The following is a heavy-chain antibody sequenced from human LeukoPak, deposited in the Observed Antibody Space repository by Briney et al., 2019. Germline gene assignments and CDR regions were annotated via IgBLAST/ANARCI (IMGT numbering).Heavy chain of an antibody. CDR2: KKEDGSTK. CDR1: GFTFSSYW. Sequence: GGSLRLSCVASGFTFSSYWMSWVRQAPGKGLEWVANKKEDGSTKHYVDSMKGRLTISRDNAKNSMYLQMSSLSAEDTAVYHCARDSIGFLEYWGQGVLVTVSS. CDR3: ARDSIGFLEY. J-gene: IGHJ4*02. D-gene: IGHD2-21*01. V-gene: IGHV3-7*01.